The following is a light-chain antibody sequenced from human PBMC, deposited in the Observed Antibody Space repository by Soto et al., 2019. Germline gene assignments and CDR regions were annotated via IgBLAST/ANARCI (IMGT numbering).Light chain of an antibody. V-gene: IGKV3-11*01. Sequence: EIVLTQSPVTLSLSPGERATLSCRASQSVGSDLAWYQQKPGQAPRLLIYDASNRATGIPARFSGSGSGTDFTLTISSLEPEDFAVYYCQQRSNWPRTFGQGTKVDIK. J-gene: IGKJ1*01. CDR1: QSVGSD. CDR2: DAS. CDR3: QQRSNWPRT.